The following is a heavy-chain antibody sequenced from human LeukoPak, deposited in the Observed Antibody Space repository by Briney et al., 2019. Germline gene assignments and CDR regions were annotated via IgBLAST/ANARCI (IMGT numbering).Heavy chain of an antibody. D-gene: IGHD3-9*01. CDR1: GYSFANYW. CDR3: ARGPDILTGYIFDY. CDR2: IDPSDSYT. V-gene: IGHV5-10-1*01. Sequence: GESLKISCKGSGYSFANYWISWVRQMPGKGLEWMGRIDPSDSYTNYSPSFQGHVTISADKSISTAYLQWSSLKASDTAMYYCARGPDILTGYIFDYWGQGTLVTVSS. J-gene: IGHJ4*02.